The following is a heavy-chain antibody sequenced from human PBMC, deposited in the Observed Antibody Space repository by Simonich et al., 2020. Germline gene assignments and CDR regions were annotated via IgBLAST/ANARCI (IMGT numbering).Heavy chain of an antibody. J-gene: IGHJ4*02. V-gene: IGHV1-69*09. CDR1: GGTFSSYA. CDR2: IIPILGIA. D-gene: IGHD3-10*01. Sequence: QVQLVQSGAEVKKPGSSVKVSCKASGGTFSSYAISWVRQAPGQGLKWMEGIIPILGIANYEQNCQGRVTITADKSTSTAYMELSSLRSEDTAVYYCARTNTMRELDTMVRGVDYFDYWGQGTLVTVSS. CDR3: ARTNTMRELDTMVRGVDYFDY.